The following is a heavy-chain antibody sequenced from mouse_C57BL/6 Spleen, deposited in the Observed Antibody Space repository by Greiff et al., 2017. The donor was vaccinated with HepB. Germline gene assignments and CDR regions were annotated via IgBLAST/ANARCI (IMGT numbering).Heavy chain of an antibody. J-gene: IGHJ4*01. CDR1: GYTFTSYW. Sequence: VQLQQSGAELVMPGASVKLSCKASGYTFTSYWMHWVKQRPGQGLEWIGEIDPSDSYTNYNQTFKGKSTLTVDKSSSTAYMQLSSLTSADSAVYYCARFDSGYAMDYWGQGTSVTVAS. CDR3: ARFDSGYAMDY. V-gene: IGHV1-69*01. CDR2: IDPSDSYT.